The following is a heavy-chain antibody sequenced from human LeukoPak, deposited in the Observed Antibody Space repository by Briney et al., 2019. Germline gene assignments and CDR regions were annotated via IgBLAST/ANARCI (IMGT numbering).Heavy chain of an antibody. D-gene: IGHD3-3*01. CDR3: ARPGHDFWSGYYFDY. V-gene: IGHV3-30*03. Sequence: QSGGSLRLSCAASGFTFSSYGMHWVRQAPGKGLEWVAVISYDGSNKYYADSVKGRFTISKDNSKNTLYLQMNSLRAEDTAVYYCARPGHDFWSGYYFDYWGQGTLVTVSS. J-gene: IGHJ4*02. CDR1: GFTFSSYG. CDR2: ISYDGSNK.